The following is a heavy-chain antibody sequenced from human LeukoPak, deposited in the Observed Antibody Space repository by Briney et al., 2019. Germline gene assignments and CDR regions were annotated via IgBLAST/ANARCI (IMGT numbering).Heavy chain of an antibody. Sequence: SETLSLTCGVYGGSFSNYYWSCIRQSPGKGLEWIGEINHSGSTNYNPSLKSRVTMSVDTSRNQFSLKLSSVTAADTAVYYCHLVRGGGYFDYWGLGTLVTVSS. D-gene: IGHD3-10*01. CDR2: INHSGST. V-gene: IGHV4-34*01. CDR1: GGSFSNYY. J-gene: IGHJ4*02. CDR3: HLVRGGGYFDY.